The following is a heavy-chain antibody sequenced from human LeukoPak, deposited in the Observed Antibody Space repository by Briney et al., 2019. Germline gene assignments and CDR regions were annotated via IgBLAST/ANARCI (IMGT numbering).Heavy chain of an antibody. J-gene: IGHJ5*01. D-gene: IGHD2-2*01. CDR2: IKQDGSAK. Sequence: PGGSLRLSCADSGFTFSTYWMSWVRQAPGKGLEWVANIKQDGSAKNYVDSVKGRFTISRDNAKNSLYLQMNSLRAEDTAVYYCAREPREYCSRIACPNWFESWGQGTLVTVSS. V-gene: IGHV3-7*01. CDR3: AREPREYCSRIACPNWFES. CDR1: GFTFSTYW.